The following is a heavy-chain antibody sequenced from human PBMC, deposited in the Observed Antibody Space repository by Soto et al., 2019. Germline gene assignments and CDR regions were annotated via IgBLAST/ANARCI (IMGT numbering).Heavy chain of an antibody. CDR1: GGSVSSGNYY. D-gene: IGHD3-22*01. V-gene: IGHV4-61*01. Sequence: SETLSLTCTVSGGSVSSGNYYWNWIRQPPGNELEWIAYIYYSGSTNYTPSLKSRVTISVDTSKNQFSLKLTSVTAADTAVYYCARGRKYYYDNTGPYYFEHWGQGTPVTVSS. CDR2: IYYSGST. J-gene: IGHJ4*02. CDR3: ARGRKYYYDNTGPYYFEH.